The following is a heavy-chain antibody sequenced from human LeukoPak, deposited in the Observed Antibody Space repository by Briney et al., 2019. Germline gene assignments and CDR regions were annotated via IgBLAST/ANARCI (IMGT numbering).Heavy chain of an antibody. J-gene: IGHJ4*02. CDR3: ARDGYYYDSSGYTLDY. Sequence: GGSLRLSCAASGFTFSSYAMSWVRQAPGKGPEWVSGISDSGDDTYYADSVKGRFTISRDNSKKTLYLQMNSLRAEDTAVYYCARDGYYYDSSGYTLDYWGQGTLVTVSS. D-gene: IGHD3-22*01. V-gene: IGHV3-23*01. CDR1: GFTFSSYA. CDR2: ISDSGDDT.